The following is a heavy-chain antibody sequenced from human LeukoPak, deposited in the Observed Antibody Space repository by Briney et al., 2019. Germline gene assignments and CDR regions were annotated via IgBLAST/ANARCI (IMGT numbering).Heavy chain of an antibody. CDR1: GFTFSSYA. CDR3: ARSNLRWLQGDGMDV. D-gene: IGHD5-24*01. CDR2: ISYDGSNK. Sequence: GRSLRLSCAASGFTFSSYAMHWVRQAPGKGLEWVAVISYDGSNKYYADSVKGRFTISRDNSKNTLYLQMNSLRAEDTAVYYCARSNLRWLQGDGMDVWGQGTTVTVSS. J-gene: IGHJ6*02. V-gene: IGHV3-30*14.